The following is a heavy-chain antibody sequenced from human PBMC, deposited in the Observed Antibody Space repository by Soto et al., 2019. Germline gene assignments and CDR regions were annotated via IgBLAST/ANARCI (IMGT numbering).Heavy chain of an antibody. CDR1: GFTFSGSA. CDR2: IRSKANSYAT. D-gene: IGHD4-17*01. V-gene: IGHV3-73*01. CDR3: TRHGGDDYGDYARDY. Sequence: VQMVESGGGLVQPGGSLKLSCAASGFTFSGSAMHWVRQASGKGLEWVGRIRSKANSYATAYAASVKGRFTISRDESKNTAYLQMNSLKTEDTAVYYCTRHGGDDYGDYARDYWGQGTLVTVSS. J-gene: IGHJ4*02.